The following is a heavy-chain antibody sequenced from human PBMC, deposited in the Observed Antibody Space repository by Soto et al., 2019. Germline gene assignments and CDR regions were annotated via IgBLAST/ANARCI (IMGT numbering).Heavy chain of an antibody. J-gene: IGHJ4*02. CDR1: GFTFSMYA. D-gene: IGHD3-22*01. CDR2: ISTNGGST. Sequence: GGSLRLSCSASGFTFSMYAMHWVRQAPGKGLEYVSSISTNGGSTHYADSVKGRFAISRDNSKNTVYLQMSSLRAEDTAVYYCVKGEYYYDGSAYYPFDYWGQGTMVTVS. V-gene: IGHV3-64D*06. CDR3: VKGEYYYDGSAYYPFDY.